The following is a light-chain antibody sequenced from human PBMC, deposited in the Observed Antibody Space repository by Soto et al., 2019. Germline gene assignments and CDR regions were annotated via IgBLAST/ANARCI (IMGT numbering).Light chain of an antibody. CDR1: TSKIGSNT. Sequence: VLTQPPSASGTPGQTVTISCSGGTSKIGSNTINWYQHLPGMAPKLLIYSNNQRPSGVPDRFSGSKSGTSASLAISRLQSEDEADFYCRAWDDTLNGWVFGGGTKLTVL. CDR2: SNN. CDR3: RAWDDTLNGWV. V-gene: IGLV1-44*01. J-gene: IGLJ3*02.